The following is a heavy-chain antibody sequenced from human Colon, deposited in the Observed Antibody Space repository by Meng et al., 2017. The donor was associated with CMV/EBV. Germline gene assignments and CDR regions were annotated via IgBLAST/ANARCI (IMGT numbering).Heavy chain of an antibody. J-gene: IGHJ4*02. CDR3: TSEQFFSDY. CDR1: GYTDTSYH. V-gene: IGHV1-8*01. CDR2: IKPHSGDT. Sequence: HVQLVQSVSEVKKPGATVKVSCKASGYTDTSYHINWVRQARGQGPEWMGYIKPHSGDTAYAQKFQGRVTMTRDTAISTAYMELSSLRSDDTAVYYCTSEQFFSDYWGQGTLVTVSS. D-gene: IGHD6-19*01.